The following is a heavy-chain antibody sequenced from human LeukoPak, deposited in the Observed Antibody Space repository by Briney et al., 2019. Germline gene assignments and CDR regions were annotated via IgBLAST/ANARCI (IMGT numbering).Heavy chain of an antibody. CDR3: ARVESRAAPPHY. CDR2: IYYSGST. Sequence: PSETLSLTCTVSGGSISSGGYYWSWIRQHPGKGLEWIGYIYYSGSTYYNPSLKSRVTISVDTSKNQFSLKLSSVTAADTAVYYCARVESRAAPPHYWGQGTLVTVSS. V-gene: IGHV4-31*03. J-gene: IGHJ4*02. D-gene: IGHD6-6*01. CDR1: GGSISSGGYY.